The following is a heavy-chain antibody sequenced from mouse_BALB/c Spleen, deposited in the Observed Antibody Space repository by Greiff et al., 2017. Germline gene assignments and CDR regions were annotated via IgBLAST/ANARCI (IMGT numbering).Heavy chain of an antibody. J-gene: IGHJ3*01. CDR2: INPSSGYT. D-gene: IGHD2-4*01. CDR3: ARSRLRRGWFAY. V-gene: IGHV1-4*01. CDR1: GYTFTSYT. Sequence: QVHVKQSGAELARPGASVKMSCKASGYTFTSYTMHWVKQRPGQGLEWIGYINPSSGYTNYNQKFKDKATLTADKSSSTAYMQLSSLTSEDSAVYYCARSRLRRGWFAYWGQGTLVTVSA.